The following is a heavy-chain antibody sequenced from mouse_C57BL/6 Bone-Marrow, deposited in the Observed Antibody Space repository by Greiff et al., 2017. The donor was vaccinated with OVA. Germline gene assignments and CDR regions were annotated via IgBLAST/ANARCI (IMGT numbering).Heavy chain of an antibody. Sequence: VQLQQPGAELVRPGSSVKLSCKASGYTFTSYWMDWVKQRPGQGLEWIGNIYPSDSETHYNQKFKDKATLTVDKSSSTAYMQLSSLTSEDSAVYYCARSLDGYYVGYFDYWGQGTTLTVSS. CDR1: GYTFTSYW. D-gene: IGHD2-3*01. J-gene: IGHJ2*01. V-gene: IGHV1-61*01. CDR2: IYPSDSET. CDR3: ARSLDGYYVGYFDY.